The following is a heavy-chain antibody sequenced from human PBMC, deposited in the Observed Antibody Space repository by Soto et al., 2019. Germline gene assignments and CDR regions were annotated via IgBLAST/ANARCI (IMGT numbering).Heavy chain of an antibody. Sequence: GGSLRLSCAASGFTFSSYSMNWVRQAPGKGLEWVSYISSSSSTIYYADSVKGRFTISRDNAKNSLYLQMNSLRAEDTAVYYCARRVDRSAIPRQVGETVWFDLWGQGILVTVSS. D-gene: IGHD2-21*02. V-gene: IGHV3-48*01. CDR2: ISSSSSTI. CDR1: GFTFSSYS. J-gene: IGHJ5*02. CDR3: ARRVDRSAIPRQVGETVWFDL.